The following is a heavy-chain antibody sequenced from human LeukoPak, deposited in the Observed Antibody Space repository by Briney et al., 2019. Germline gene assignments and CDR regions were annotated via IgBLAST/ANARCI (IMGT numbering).Heavy chain of an antibody. V-gene: IGHV3-7*01. CDR3: ARDHFGMPDF. Sequence: GGSLRLSCAASGFTFSSYWMSWVRQSPGKGLEWVANIKKDGSEKYYVDSVKGRFTIPRDNAKNSVYLQMNSLRGEDTALYYCARDHFGMPDFWGQGTLVTVSS. J-gene: IGHJ4*02. CDR1: GFTFSSYW. D-gene: IGHD3-3*02. CDR2: IKKDGSEK.